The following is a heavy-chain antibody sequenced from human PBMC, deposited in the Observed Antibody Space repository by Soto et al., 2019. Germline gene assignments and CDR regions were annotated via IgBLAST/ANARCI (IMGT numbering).Heavy chain of an antibody. CDR2: ISYDGSNK. CDR1: GFTFSSYA. Sequence: QVQLVESGGGVVQPGRSLRLSCAASGFTFSSYAMHWVRQAPGKGLEWVAVISYDGSNKYYADSVKGRFTISRDNSKNTLYLQMNSLRAEDTAVYCCARERYQLLFLGSLDYWGQGTLVTVSS. J-gene: IGHJ4*02. V-gene: IGHV3-30-3*01. D-gene: IGHD2-2*01. CDR3: ARERYQLLFLGSLDY.